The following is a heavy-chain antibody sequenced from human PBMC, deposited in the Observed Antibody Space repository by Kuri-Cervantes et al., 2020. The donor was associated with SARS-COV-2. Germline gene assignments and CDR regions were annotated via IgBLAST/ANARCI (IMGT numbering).Heavy chain of an antibody. CDR1: GGSCSGYY. J-gene: IGHJ3*02. CDR3: ARGTTGAFDI. Sequence: GSLRLSCAVYGGSCSGYYWSWIRQPPGKGLEWIGEINHSGSTNYNPSLKSRVTISVDTSKNQFSLKLSSVTAADTAVYYCARGTTGAFDIWGQGTMVTVSS. CDR2: INHSGST. D-gene: IGHD1-14*01. V-gene: IGHV4-34*01.